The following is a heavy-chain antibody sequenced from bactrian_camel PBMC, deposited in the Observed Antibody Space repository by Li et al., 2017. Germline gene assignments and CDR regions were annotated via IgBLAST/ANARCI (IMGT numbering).Heavy chain of an antibody. V-gene: IGHV3S25*01. Sequence: QLVESGGGSVQAGGSLRLSCAASGYTYSDNCVVWFRQAPGKEREGVAALRTGGGNTYYADSVKGRFTISRDYGERAVILQMTDLKPEDTAIYTCAADRQPGIIPSRWLWEIGYTHWGQGTQVTVS. CDR3: AADRQPGIIPSRWLWEIGYTH. CDR2: LRTGGGNT. J-gene: IGHJ4*01. CDR1: GYTYSDNC. D-gene: IGHD2*01.